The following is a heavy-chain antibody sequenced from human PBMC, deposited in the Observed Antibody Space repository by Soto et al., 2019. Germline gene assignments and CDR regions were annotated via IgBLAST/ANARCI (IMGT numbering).Heavy chain of an antibody. CDR3: ARGETQQQRDY. CDR2: IYHSGST. J-gene: IGHJ4*02. Sequence: QVQLQESGPGLVKPSGTLSLTCAVSGDSISSDKWWSWVRQPPGKGLEWIGEIYHSGSTKYKPSLKSRVIISVDKSKNQFSLNLISVTDADTAVYYCARGETQQQRDYWGQGTLVTVSS. V-gene: IGHV4-4*02. CDR1: GDSISSDKW. D-gene: IGHD6-13*01.